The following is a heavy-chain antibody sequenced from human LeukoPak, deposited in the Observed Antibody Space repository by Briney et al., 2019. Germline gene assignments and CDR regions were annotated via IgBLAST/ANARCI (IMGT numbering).Heavy chain of an antibody. D-gene: IGHD3-22*01. J-gene: IGHJ4*02. V-gene: IGHV4-61*02. Sequence: PSETLSLTCTVSGCSISSGSYYWGWIRQPAGKGLEWVGRIYTSGSTNYNPSLKSRVTISVDTSKNQFSLKLSSVTAADTAVYYCARDGDLTMTGHFDYWGQGTLVTVSS. CDR1: GCSISSGSYY. CDR2: IYTSGST. CDR3: ARDGDLTMTGHFDY.